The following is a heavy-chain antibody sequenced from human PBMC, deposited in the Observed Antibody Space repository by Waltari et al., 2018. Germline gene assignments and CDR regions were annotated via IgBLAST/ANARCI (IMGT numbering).Heavy chain of an antibody. D-gene: IGHD3-10*01. J-gene: IGHJ4*02. CDR2: IYYSGST. V-gene: IGHV4-39*07. CDR1: GGSISSRSYY. Sequence: QLQLQESGPGLVKPSETLSLTCTVSGGSISSRSYYWGWIRQPPGKGLEWIGSIYYSGSTYYNPSLKSRVTISVDTSKNQFSLKLSSVTAADTAVYYCARWRFRDYYFDYWGQGTLVTVSS. CDR3: ARWRFRDYYFDY.